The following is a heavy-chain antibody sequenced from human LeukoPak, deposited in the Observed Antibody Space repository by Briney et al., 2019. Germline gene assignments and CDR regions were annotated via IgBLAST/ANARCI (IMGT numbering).Heavy chain of an antibody. CDR2: IHSGGNTI. V-gene: IGHV3-48*03. D-gene: IGHD6-13*01. CDR3: AKEGRSTTPGY. J-gene: IGHJ4*02. Sequence: GGSLRLSCVASRFTFSRYDMNWVRLAPGKGLEWVSYIHSGGNTIYYADSVKGRFTISRDYAKNSLYLQMNSLRAEDTAVYFCAKEGRSTTPGYWGQGTLVTVSS. CDR1: RFTFSRYD.